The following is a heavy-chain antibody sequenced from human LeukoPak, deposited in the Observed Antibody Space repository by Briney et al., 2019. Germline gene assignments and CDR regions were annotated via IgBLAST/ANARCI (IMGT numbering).Heavy chain of an antibody. D-gene: IGHD1-26*01. CDR3: ASVSVGAISPPRFDY. CDR2: ISAYNGNT. J-gene: IGHJ4*02. V-gene: IGHV1-18*01. Sequence: GASVKVSCKASGYTFTSYGISWVRQAPGQGLEWMGWISAYNGNTNYAQKLQGRVTMTTDTSTSTAYMELRSLRSDDTAVYYCASVSVGAISPPRFDYWGQGTLVTASS. CDR1: GYTFTSYG.